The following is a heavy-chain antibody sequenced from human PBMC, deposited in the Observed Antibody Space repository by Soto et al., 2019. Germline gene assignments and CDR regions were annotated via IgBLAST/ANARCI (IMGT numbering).Heavy chain of an antibody. Sequence: GGSLRLSCAASGFTFTSHEMNWVRQAPGKGLEWVSYISSGGSTIYYADSVKGRFTISRDNSKNSLYLQMSSLRAEDAAVYYCAGSAWYAYWGQGTLVTVSS. V-gene: IGHV3-48*03. J-gene: IGHJ4*02. CDR2: ISSGGSTI. CDR1: GFTFTSHE. CDR3: AGSAWYAY. D-gene: IGHD6-19*01.